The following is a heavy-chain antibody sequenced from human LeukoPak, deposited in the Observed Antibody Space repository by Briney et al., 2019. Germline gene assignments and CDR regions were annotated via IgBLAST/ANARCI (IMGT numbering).Heavy chain of an antibody. D-gene: IGHD3-22*01. Sequence: RTGGSLRLSCAVSGLTFSNAWMSWVRQGPGKGLEWVGRVTSKTDGGTTDYAAPVRGRFTISRDDSKDTLYLQMNSPKTEDTAVYYCTTAQFFNSSGSLAYWGQGTLVTVSS. V-gene: IGHV3-15*01. CDR1: GLTFSNAW. J-gene: IGHJ4*02. CDR3: TTAQFFNSSGSLAY. CDR2: VTSKTDGGTT.